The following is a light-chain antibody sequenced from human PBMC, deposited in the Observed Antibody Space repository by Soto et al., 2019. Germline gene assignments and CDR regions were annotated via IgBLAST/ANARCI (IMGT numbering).Light chain of an antibody. J-gene: IGKJ3*01. V-gene: IGKV1-9*01. CDR3: QQLKSSPFT. CDR2: AAS. CDR1: QVVGHS. Sequence: DIQLTQSPSFLSAYVGDRITITCRASQVVGHSFAWYQQKPGKSPKLLIHAASTLRGGVPSRFSGGGSGTEFTLTISSLQPEDFASYFCQQLKSSPFTFGPGTKVDIK.